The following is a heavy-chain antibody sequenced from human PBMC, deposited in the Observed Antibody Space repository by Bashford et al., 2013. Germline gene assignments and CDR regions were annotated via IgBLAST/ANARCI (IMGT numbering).Heavy chain of an antibody. V-gene: IGHV3-21*01. J-gene: IGHJ4*02. D-gene: IGHD6-13*01. CDR2: ISSSSSYI. Sequence: WSGQASREGDWSGSSSISSSSSYIYYADSVKGRFTISRDNAKNSLYLQMNSLRAEDTAVYYCARGIAAASNPDFDYWGQGTLVTVSS. CDR3: ARGIAAASNPDFDY.